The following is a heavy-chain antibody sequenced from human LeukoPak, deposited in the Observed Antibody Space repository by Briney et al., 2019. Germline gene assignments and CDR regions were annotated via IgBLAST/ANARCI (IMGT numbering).Heavy chain of an antibody. V-gene: IGHV3-30*18. CDR3: AKDRGWGAVAGDYYGMDV. D-gene: IGHD6-19*01. CDR2: ISYDGSNK. Sequence: PGRSLRLSCAASGFTFSSSGMHWVRQAPGKGLECVAVISYDGSNKYYADSVKGRFTISRDNSKNTLYLQMNSLRTEDTAVYYCAKDRGWGAVAGDYYGMDVWGQGTTVTVSS. CDR1: GFTFSSSG. J-gene: IGHJ6*02.